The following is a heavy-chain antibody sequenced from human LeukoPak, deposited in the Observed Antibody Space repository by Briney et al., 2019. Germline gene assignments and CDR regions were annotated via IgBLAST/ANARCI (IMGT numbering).Heavy chain of an antibody. D-gene: IGHD1-26*01. CDR3: TRGGSYYH. CDR2: IRSKAYGGTT. Sequence: PGRSLRLSCTASGFTFGDYAMSWVRQAPGKGLEWVGFIRSKAYGGTTEYAASVKGRFPISRDDSKSIAYLQMNSLKTEDTAVYYCTRGGSYYHWGQGTLVTVSS. V-gene: IGHV3-49*04. J-gene: IGHJ5*02. CDR1: GFTFGDYA.